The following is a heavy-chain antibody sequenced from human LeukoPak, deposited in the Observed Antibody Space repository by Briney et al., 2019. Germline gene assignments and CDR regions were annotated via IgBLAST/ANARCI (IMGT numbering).Heavy chain of an antibody. V-gene: IGHV1-8*01. CDR2: MNPNSGNT. CDR1: GYTFTSYD. Sequence: GASVKVSCKASGYTFTSYDINWVRQATGQGLEWMGWMNPNSGNTGYAQKFQGRVTITADESTSTAYMELSSPRSEDTAVYYCASARDSIVPPEGAFDIWGQGTMVTVSS. D-gene: IGHD2/OR15-2a*01. J-gene: IGHJ3*02. CDR3: ASARDSIVPPEGAFDI.